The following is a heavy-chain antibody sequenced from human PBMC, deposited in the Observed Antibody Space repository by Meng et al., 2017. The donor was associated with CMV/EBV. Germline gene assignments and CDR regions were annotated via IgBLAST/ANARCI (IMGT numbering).Heavy chain of an antibody. CDR3: AKDLSFGYSSGVFDP. CDR1: GFSFSNFA. J-gene: IGHJ5*02. CDR2: IDTGATRT. Sequence: GESLKISCAASGFSFSNFAMTWVRQAPGKGLEWVSVIDTGATRTYYADSVKGRFIVTREDFKNTLFLQMNSLRAEDTAVHYCAKDLSFGYSSGVFDPWGQGTLVTVSS. D-gene: IGHD5-18*01. V-gene: IGHV3-23*03.